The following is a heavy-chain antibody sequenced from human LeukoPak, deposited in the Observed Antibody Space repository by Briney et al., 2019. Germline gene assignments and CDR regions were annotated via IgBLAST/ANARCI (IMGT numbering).Heavy chain of an antibody. Sequence: ASVKVSCKASGYTFTGYYMHWVRQAPGQGLEWMGWINPNSGGTNYAQKFQGRVTMTRDTSISTAYMELSRLRSDDTAVYYCAGGDVVVVAANNWFDPWGQGTLVTVSS. V-gene: IGHV1-2*02. D-gene: IGHD2-15*01. CDR1: GYTFTGYY. J-gene: IGHJ5*02. CDR2: INPNSGGT. CDR3: AGGDVVVVAANNWFDP.